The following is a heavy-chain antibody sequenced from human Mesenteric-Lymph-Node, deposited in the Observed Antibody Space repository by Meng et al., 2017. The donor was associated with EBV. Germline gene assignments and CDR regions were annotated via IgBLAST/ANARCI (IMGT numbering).Heavy chain of an antibody. V-gene: IGHV4-59*01. Sequence: QLALPESGPGLVKLSATLSVSGTVSGGSFSSYYWSWVGPSPGKGLEWIGYIYDSGSTDYNPSLKSRVTISVDTSKNQFSLKLNSVTAADTAVYYCARDAGGDYWYFDLWGRGTLVTVSS. D-gene: IGHD4-17*01. J-gene: IGHJ2*01. CDR3: ARDAGGDYWYFDL. CDR1: GGSFSSYY. CDR2: IYDSGST.